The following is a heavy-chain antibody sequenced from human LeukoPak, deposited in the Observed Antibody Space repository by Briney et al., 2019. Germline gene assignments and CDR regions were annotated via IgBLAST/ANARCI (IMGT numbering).Heavy chain of an antibody. CDR3: ARGTPSDH. CDR1: GFTFSSYS. D-gene: IGHD1-1*01. CDR2: ISTSSSTI. V-gene: IGHV3-48*04. J-gene: IGHJ5*02. Sequence: GGSLRLSCAASGFTFSSYSMNWVRQAPGKGLEWVSYISTSSSTIYYADSVKGRFTISRDNAKNSLYLQMNSLRAEDTAVYYCARGTPSDHWGQGTLVTVSS.